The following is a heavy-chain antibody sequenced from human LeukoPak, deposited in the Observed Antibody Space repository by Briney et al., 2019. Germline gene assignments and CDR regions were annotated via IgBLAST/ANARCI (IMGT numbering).Heavy chain of an antibody. J-gene: IGHJ4*02. CDR3: ARARGYSYGYFDS. CDR1: GFTFDDYA. Sequence: GGSLRLSCAASGFTFDDYAMQWVRQAPGKGLEWVSGISWNSGDIGYADFVKGRFTISRDNAKYSLYLQMSSLRGEDTALYYCARARGYSYGYFDSWGQGTLVTVSS. V-gene: IGHV3-9*01. D-gene: IGHD5-18*01. CDR2: ISWNSGDI.